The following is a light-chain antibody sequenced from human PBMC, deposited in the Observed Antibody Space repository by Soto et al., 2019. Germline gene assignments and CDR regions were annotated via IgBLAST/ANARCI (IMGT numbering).Light chain of an antibody. V-gene: IGKV3-20*01. CDR2: GAS. Sequence: EIVMTQSPGTLSLSPGERATLSCRASHSVSSSYLAWYQQKPGQAPRLLIYGASSRAPGIPDRFSGSGSGTDFTLAISRLEPEDCAVYYCQQYGSSPWTVGQGTKVEIK. CDR1: HSVSSSY. J-gene: IGKJ1*01. CDR3: QQYGSSPWT.